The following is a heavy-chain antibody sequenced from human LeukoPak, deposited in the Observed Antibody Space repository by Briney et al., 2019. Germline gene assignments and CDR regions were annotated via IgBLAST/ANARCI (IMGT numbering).Heavy chain of an antibody. J-gene: IGHJ4*02. CDR3: ARLVCSTIPCYGKFYFDS. Sequence: GGSLRLSCAASGFTFSSYAMEWVRQAPGKGLEWVSSITGSSDFIYYADSAKGRFTISRDNAKNSVYLQMNSLRAEDTAVYYCARLVCSTIPCYGKFYFDSWGQGTLVPVSS. D-gene: IGHD2-2*01. CDR1: GFTFSSYA. CDR2: ITGSSDFI. V-gene: IGHV3-21*01.